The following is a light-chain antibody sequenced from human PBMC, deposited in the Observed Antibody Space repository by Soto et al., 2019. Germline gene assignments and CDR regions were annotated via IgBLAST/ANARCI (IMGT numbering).Light chain of an antibody. V-gene: IGKV3-11*01. J-gene: IGKJ5*01. Sequence: EIVLTQSPATLSLSPGERATLSCRASQSVSSYLAWYQQKPGQPPRLLIYDASHRATGIPVRFSGSGSGTDFTLTISSLEPEDFAVYYCQQRTYSITFGQGTRLEIK. CDR2: DAS. CDR3: QQRTYSIT. CDR1: QSVSSY.